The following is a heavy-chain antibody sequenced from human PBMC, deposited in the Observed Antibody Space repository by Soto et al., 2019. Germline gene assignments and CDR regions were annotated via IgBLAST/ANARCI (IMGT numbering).Heavy chain of an antibody. J-gene: IGHJ6*03. V-gene: IGHV1-3*01. CDR2: INAGNGNT. CDR1: GYTFTSSA. Sequence: GASVKVSSKASGYTFTSSAMHWVRQAPGQRLEWMGWINAGNGNTKYSQKFQGRVTITRDTSASTAYMELSSLRSEDTAVYYCARGRNIAARSYYYYYYMDVWGKGTTVTVSS. D-gene: IGHD6-6*01. CDR3: ARGRNIAARSYYYYYYMDV.